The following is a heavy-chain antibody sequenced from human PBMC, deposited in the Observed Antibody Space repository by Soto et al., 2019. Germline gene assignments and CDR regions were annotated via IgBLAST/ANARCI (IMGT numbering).Heavy chain of an antibody. J-gene: IGHJ6*04. V-gene: IGHV3-7*05. CDR1: QFTFSSHW. D-gene: IGHD3-10*01. CDR3: ARAGSGTYYYYCGMYV. Sequence: GGSLRLSCAASQFTFSSHWMSWVRQAPGKGLEWVANIKEDGSEKYYVDSVKGRFTISRDNAKNSLYLQMNSLRAEDTAVYYCARAGSGTYYYYCGMYVWGKGTTVTVS. CDR2: IKEDGSEK.